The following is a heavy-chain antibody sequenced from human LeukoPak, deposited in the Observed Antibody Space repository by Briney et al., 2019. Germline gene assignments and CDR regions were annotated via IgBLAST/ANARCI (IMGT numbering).Heavy chain of an antibody. CDR3: AQWELLPTADY. V-gene: IGHV3-30*02. Sequence: PGGSLRLSCAASGFNFRNYGIHWVRQVPGKGLEWVSFILFDGSKTYYADSVKGRFTVSRDNSKNTLFLEMNSLRANDTAVYYCAQWELLPTADYWGQGTLVTVSS. CDR1: GFNFRNYG. D-gene: IGHD1-26*01. J-gene: IGHJ4*02. CDR2: ILFDGSKT.